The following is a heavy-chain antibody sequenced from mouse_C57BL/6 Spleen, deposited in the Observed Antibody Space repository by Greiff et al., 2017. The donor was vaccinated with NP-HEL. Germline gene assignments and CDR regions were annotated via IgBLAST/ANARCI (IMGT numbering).Heavy chain of an antibody. Sequence: VQLQQSGAELVRPGASVTLSCKASGYTFTDYEMHWVKQTPVHGLEWIGAIDPETGGTAYNQKFKGKAILTADKSSSTAYMELRSLTSEDSAVYYCTRSDYDYDNAMDYWGQGASVTVSS. CDR2: IDPETGGT. CDR3: TRSDYDYDNAMDY. V-gene: IGHV1-15*01. J-gene: IGHJ4*01. CDR1: GYTFTDYE. D-gene: IGHD2-4*01.